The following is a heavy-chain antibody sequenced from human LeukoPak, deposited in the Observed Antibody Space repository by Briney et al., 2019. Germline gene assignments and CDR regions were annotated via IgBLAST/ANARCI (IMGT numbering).Heavy chain of an antibody. J-gene: IGHJ4*02. D-gene: IGHD6-6*01. CDR3: TVGSQLVGIQVY. CDR1: GFTFSNAW. V-gene: IGHV3-15*07. Sequence: AGGSLRLSCAASGFTFSNAWMNWVRQAPGKGLEWVGRIKSKTDGGTTDYAAPVKGRFTISRDDSKNTLYLQMNSLKTEDTAVYYGTVGSQLVGIQVYWGQGTLVTVSP. CDR2: IKSKTDGGTT.